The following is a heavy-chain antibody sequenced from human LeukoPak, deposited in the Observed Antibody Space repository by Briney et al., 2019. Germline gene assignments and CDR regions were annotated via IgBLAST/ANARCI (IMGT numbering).Heavy chain of an antibody. CDR2: IYYSGST. Sequence: SETLSLTCTVSGYSITSAYYWSWIRQPPGKGLEWIGYIYYSGSTNYNPSLKSRVTISVDTSKNQFSLKLSSVTAADTAVYYCARGIYDFWSGYHFDYWGQGTLVTVSS. D-gene: IGHD3-3*01. J-gene: IGHJ4*02. CDR3: ARGIYDFWSGYHFDY. V-gene: IGHV4-38-2*02. CDR1: GYSITSAYY.